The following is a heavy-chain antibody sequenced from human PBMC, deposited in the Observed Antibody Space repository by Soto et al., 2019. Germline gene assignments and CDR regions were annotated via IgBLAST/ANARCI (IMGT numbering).Heavy chain of an antibody. V-gene: IGHV4-30-2*01. J-gene: IGHJ4*02. Sequence: KTSETLSLTCAVSGGSISSGGYSWSWIRQPPGKGLEWIGYIYHSGSTYYNPSLKSRVTISVDTSKNQFSLKLSSVTAADTAVYYCATITIFGVVPNYFDYWGQGTLVTVSS. D-gene: IGHD3-3*01. CDR3: ATITIFGVVPNYFDY. CDR1: GGSISSGGYS. CDR2: IYHSGST.